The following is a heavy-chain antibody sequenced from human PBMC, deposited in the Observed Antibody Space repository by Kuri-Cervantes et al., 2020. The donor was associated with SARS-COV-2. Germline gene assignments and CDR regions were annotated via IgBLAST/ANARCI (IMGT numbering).Heavy chain of an antibody. CDR2: IYYSGST. Sequence: SETLSLTCTVSGGSISSYYWSWIRQPPGKGLVWIGYIYYSGSTNYNPSLKSRVTISVDTSKNQFSLKLSSVTAADTAVYYCAKLSGYSSSWYSGRPLNWFDPWGQGTLVTVSS. CDR1: GGSISSYY. V-gene: IGHV4-59*12. D-gene: IGHD6-13*01. CDR3: AKLSGYSSSWYSGRPLNWFDP. J-gene: IGHJ5*02.